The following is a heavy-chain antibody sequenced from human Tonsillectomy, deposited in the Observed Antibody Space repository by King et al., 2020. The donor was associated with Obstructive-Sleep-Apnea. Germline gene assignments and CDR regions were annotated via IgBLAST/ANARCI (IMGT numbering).Heavy chain of an antibody. CDR1: VGSLSSYY. CDR3: ARTLSIAAAGTGWYFDL. CDR2: IYYSVST. J-gene: IGHJ2*01. D-gene: IGHD6-13*01. V-gene: IGHV4-59*01. Sequence: VQLQESGPGLVKPSETLSLTCTVSVGSLSSYYWSWIRQPPGKGLEWIGYIYYSVSTNYNPSLKSRVTISVDPAKNQFSLKLSSVTAADTAVYYCARTLSIAAAGTGWYFDLWGRGTLVTVSS.